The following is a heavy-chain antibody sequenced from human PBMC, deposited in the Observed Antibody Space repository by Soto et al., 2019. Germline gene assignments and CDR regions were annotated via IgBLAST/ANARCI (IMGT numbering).Heavy chain of an antibody. CDR3: ARDLVPGYTGYSDY. J-gene: IGHJ4*02. Sequence: QVQLVQSGAEVKKPGASVKVSCKTSGYTFSNYGINWVRQAPGQGLEWMGWISAYNGNTNFAQKLQGRVSXXTXTSXTTAYMELRSLTSDDTAVYYCARDLVPGYTGYSDYWGQGTLVTVSS. D-gene: IGHD5-12*01. V-gene: IGHV1-18*01. CDR2: ISAYNGNT. CDR1: GYTFSNYG.